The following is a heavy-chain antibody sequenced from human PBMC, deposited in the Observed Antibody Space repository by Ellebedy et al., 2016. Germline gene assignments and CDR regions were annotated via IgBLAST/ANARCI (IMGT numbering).Heavy chain of an antibody. D-gene: IGHD2-2*01. CDR1: GFTFSSYG. Sequence: GGSLRLSXAASGFTFSSYGMHWVRQAPGKGLEWVAVISYDGSNKYYADSVKGRFTISRDNSKNTLYLQMNSLRAEDTAVYYCAKEISLSTWGQGTLVTVSS. J-gene: IGHJ4*02. V-gene: IGHV3-30*18. CDR2: ISYDGSNK. CDR3: AKEISLST.